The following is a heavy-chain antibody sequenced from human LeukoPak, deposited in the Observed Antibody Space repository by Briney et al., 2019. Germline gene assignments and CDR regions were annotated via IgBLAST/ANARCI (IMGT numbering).Heavy chain of an antibody. V-gene: IGHV3-73*01. CDR2: IRSKADNDAT. CDR3: TLGVY. CDR1: GFTFSGSV. Sequence: PGGSLRLSCAASGFTFSGSVLLWVRQASGRGLEWVGRIRSKADNDATAYAASVKGRFTMSRDDSRNTAYLQMNSRKTEDAAMYYCTLGVYWGQGTLVTVSS. J-gene: IGHJ4*02.